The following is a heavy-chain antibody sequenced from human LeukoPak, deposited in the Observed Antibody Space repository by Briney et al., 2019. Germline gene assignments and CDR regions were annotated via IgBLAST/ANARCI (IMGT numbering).Heavy chain of an antibody. J-gene: IGHJ4*02. D-gene: IGHD3-22*01. V-gene: IGHV4-39*01. CDR2: IYYSGST. Sequence: PSETQSLTCTVSGGSISSSSYYWGWIRQPPGKGLEWIGSIYYSGSTYYNPSLKSRVTISVDTSKNQFSLKLSSVTAADTAVYYCATQLVVVIGYYFDYWGQGTLVTVSS. CDR1: GGSISSSSYY. CDR3: ATQLVVVIGYYFDY.